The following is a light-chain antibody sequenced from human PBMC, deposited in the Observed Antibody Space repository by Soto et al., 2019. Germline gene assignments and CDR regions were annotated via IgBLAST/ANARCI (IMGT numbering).Light chain of an antibody. J-gene: IGKJ5*01. V-gene: IGKV1-12*01. CDR2: AAS. CDR1: QGISNW. Sequence: DLQMTPSPSSVSASVGDRVTITCRASQGISNWLAWYQQKPGKAPKLLIYAASSLQSGVPSRFSASGSGTDFTLTISSLQPEDFATYSCQQGNSVPVTFGQGRRLEIK. CDR3: QQGNSVPVT.